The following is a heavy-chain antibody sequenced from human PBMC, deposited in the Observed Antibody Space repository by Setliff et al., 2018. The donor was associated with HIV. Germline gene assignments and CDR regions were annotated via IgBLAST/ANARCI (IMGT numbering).Heavy chain of an antibody. CDR1: GGSMNANH. V-gene: IGHV4-59*08. CDR3: ARTGYAFDV. J-gene: IGHJ3*01. Sequence: PSETLSLTCTVSGGSMNANHWSCIRQSPGKGPEWIAYIHVSGSTYFNPSLSSRVTISIDTSNNQFSLRLSSVTSADTAGYYRARTGYAFDVWGLGTMVTVSS. CDR2: IHVSGST.